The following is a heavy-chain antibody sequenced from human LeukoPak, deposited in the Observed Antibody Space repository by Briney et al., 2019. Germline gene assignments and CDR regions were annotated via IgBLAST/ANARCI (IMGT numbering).Heavy chain of an antibody. CDR1: GFTFSNYA. D-gene: IGHD3-16*01. V-gene: IGHV3-23*01. Sequence: GGSLRLSCAASGFTFSNYAMSWVRQAPGQGLEWVSVISGSGATTYYADSVKGRFTISRDNSKNTLYLQVDSLRAEDTAVYYCAKGLWGAYYYGMDVWGQGTTVTVSS. CDR3: AKGLWGAYYYGMDV. J-gene: IGHJ6*02. CDR2: ISGSGATT.